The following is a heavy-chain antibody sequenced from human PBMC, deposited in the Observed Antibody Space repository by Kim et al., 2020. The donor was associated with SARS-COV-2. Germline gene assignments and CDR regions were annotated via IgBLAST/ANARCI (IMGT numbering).Heavy chain of an antibody. D-gene: IGHD6-13*01. CDR1: GYTFTSYY. CDR3: ARASVIAAAGNYGMDV. V-gene: IGHV1-46*01. J-gene: IGHJ6*02. Sequence: ASVKVSCKASGYTFTSYYMHWVRQAPGQGLEWMGIINPSGGSTSYAQKFQGRVTMTRDTSTSTVYMELSSLRSEDTAVYYCARASVIAAAGNYGMDVWGQGTTVTVSS. CDR2: INPSGGST.